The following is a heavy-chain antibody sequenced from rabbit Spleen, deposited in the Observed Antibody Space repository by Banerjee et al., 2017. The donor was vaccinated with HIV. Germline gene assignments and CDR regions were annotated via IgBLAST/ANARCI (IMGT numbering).Heavy chain of an antibody. J-gene: IGHJ4*01. CDR2: IYTGNSGAT. Sequence: EESGGGLVQPEGSLTLTCTASGFSVSSGYWICWVRQAPGKGLELIGCIYTGNSGATYYASWVNGRFTISSDNAQNTVDLQMTSLTAADRATYFCARDLVAVIGWNFNLWGPGTLVTVS. V-gene: IGHV1S45*01. D-gene: IGHD1-1*01. CDR3: ARDLVAVIGWNFNL. CDR1: GFSVSSGYW.